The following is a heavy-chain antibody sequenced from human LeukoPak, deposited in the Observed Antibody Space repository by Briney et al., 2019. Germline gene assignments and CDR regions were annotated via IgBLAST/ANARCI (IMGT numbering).Heavy chain of an antibody. CDR2: IKQDGSEK. V-gene: IGHV3-7*01. Sequence: GGSLRLSCAASGFTFSSYWMCWVRQAPGKGLEWVANIKQDGSEKYYVDSVKGRFTISRDNAKNSLYLQMNSLRAEDTAVYYCARDSLYSSGWHAFDIWGQGTMVTVSS. J-gene: IGHJ3*02. D-gene: IGHD6-19*01. CDR3: ARDSLYSSGWHAFDI. CDR1: GFTFSSYW.